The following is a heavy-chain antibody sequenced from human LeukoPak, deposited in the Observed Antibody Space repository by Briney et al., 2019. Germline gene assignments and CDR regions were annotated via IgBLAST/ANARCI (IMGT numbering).Heavy chain of an antibody. CDR1: GFTFSSYS. CDR3: LRDTGCRTTNSYSYFDY. Sequence: PGGSLTLSCAASGFTFSSYSMNWVRQAPGKGLEWVSYISSSSSTIYYADSVKGRFTISRDNAKNSLYLQMNSLRADDTAVYYCLRDTGCRTTNSYSYFDYWGQGTLVTVSS. J-gene: IGHJ4*02. D-gene: IGHD2-2*01. V-gene: IGHV3-48*01. CDR2: ISSSSSTI.